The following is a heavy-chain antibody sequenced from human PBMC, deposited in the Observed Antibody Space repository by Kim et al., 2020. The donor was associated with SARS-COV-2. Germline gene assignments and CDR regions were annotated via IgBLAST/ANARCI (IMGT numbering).Heavy chain of an antibody. D-gene: IGHD1-7*01. CDR1: GGSISSGSYY. J-gene: IGHJ4*02. V-gene: IGHV4-61*02. CDR3: ARWANGNYGVDY. Sequence: SETLSLTCTVSGGSISSGSYYWSLIRQPAGKGLEWIGRIYTSGSNNYNPSIKSRVTISVDTSKNHFSRKISSVTAANTAVYYCARWANGNYGVDYWGQGTRDTDSS. CDR2: IYTSGSN.